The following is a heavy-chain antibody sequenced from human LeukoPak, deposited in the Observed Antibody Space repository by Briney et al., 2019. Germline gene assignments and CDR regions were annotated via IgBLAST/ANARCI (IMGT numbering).Heavy chain of an antibody. CDR1: GYTFTSYY. J-gene: IGHJ4*02. CDR2: INPSDGTT. V-gene: IGHV1-46*01. Sequence: ASVKVSCKASGYTFTSYYIHWVRQAPGQGLEWMGIINPSDGTTSYAQKFQGRVTMTTDTSTSTVYMELRSLRSQDTAAYYPTKLRDLLDYWGQGPGLSVSS. D-gene: IGHD1-26*01. CDR3: TKLRDLLDY.